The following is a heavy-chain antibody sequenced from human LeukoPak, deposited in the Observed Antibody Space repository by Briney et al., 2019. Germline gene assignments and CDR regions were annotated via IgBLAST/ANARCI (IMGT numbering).Heavy chain of an antibody. CDR1: GYTFIGYY. CDR2: INPNSGGT. V-gene: IGHV1-2*02. Sequence: GASVKVSCKASGYTFIGYYMHWVRQAPGQGLEWMGWINPNSGGTKYAQKFQGRVTMTRDTSISTAYMELSRLRSDDTAVYYCAREYYDSSGYPVQGFDPWGQGTLVTVSS. J-gene: IGHJ5*02. CDR3: AREYYDSSGYPVQGFDP. D-gene: IGHD3-22*01.